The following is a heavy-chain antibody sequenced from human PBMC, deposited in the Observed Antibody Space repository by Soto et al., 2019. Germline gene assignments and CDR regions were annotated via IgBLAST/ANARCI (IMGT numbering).Heavy chain of an antibody. J-gene: IGHJ4*02. CDR3: ARGITSTPAVQGDAPDNCYFDS. CDR1: GGSFSGYY. CDR2: INHSGSS. Sequence: PSETLSLTCAVYGGSFSGYYWSWIRQPPGKGLECMGDINHSGSSNQNPSLKSRVTISVDTSKNQFSLKLKSLTAADTAVYYCARGITSTPAVQGDAPDNCYFDSWGLGTLVTVSS. V-gene: IGHV4-34*01. D-gene: IGHD1-1*01.